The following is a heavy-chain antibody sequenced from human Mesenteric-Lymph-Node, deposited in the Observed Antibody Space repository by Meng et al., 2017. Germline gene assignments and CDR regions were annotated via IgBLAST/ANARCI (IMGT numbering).Heavy chain of an antibody. V-gene: IGHV4-61*02. D-gene: IGHD3-10*01. CDR1: GGSINSGYNH. CDR3: ARDTYYSGSGTYYTDTFDM. CDR2: IYTSGST. J-gene: IGHJ3*02. Sequence: SETLSLTCTVSGGSINSGYNHWSWIRQPAGEGLEWIGRIYTSGSTNYNPSLKSRVTMSVDTSKNQFSLKLSSVTAADTAVYYCARDTYYSGSGTYYTDTFDMWGQGTMVTVSS.